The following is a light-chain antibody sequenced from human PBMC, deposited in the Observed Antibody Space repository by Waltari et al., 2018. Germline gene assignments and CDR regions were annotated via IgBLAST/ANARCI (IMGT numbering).Light chain of an antibody. CDR2: YAS. Sequence: EIVLTQSPATVSLSPGERATLSCRASQSVSSYVAWYQQKPGQAPRLLIYYASNRATGIPARFSGSGSGTDFTLTISSLEPEDFAVYYCQQRSNWPLTFGGGTKVEIK. CDR1: QSVSSY. CDR3: QQRSNWPLT. J-gene: IGKJ4*01. V-gene: IGKV3-11*01.